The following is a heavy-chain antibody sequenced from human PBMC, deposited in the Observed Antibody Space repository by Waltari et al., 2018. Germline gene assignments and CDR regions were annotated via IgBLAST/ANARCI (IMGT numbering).Heavy chain of an antibody. CDR3: AREGGITMVQGVISSSFWYFDL. CDR2: IYYSGST. J-gene: IGHJ2*01. CDR1: GGSISSSSYY. D-gene: IGHD3-10*01. V-gene: IGHV4-39*07. Sequence: QLQLQESGPGLVKPSETLSLTCTVSGGSISSSSYYWGWIRKPPGKGLEWIGSIYYSGSTYYNPSLKSRVTISVDTSKNQFSLKLSSVTAADTAVYYCAREGGITMVQGVISSSFWYFDLWGRGTLVTVSS.